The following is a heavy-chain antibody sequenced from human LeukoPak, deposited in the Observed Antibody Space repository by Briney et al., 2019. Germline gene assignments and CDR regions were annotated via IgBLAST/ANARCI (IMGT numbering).Heavy chain of an antibody. CDR1: GGSISGLYYY. V-gene: IGHV4-39*07. CDR2: VYYSGST. CDR3: ARGRYSYGRYYFDY. Sequence: SETLSLTCTVSGGSISGLYYYWGWIRQPPGKGLEWIGRVYYSGSTNYNPSLKSRVTISIDTSKNQFSLKLSSVTAADTAVYYCARGRYSYGRYYFDYWGQGPLVTVSS. D-gene: IGHD5-18*01. J-gene: IGHJ4*02.